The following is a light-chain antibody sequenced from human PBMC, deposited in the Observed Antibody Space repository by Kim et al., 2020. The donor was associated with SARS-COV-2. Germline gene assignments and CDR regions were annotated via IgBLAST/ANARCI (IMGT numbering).Light chain of an antibody. J-gene: IGLJ2*01. V-gene: IGLV2-14*03. CDR2: DVS. CDR3: SSTSTSSTFVV. Sequence: PGRAPQLMIFDVSSRPSGVSNRFSGSKSGNTASLTISGLQAEDEADYYCSSTSTSSTFVVFGGGTKVTVL.